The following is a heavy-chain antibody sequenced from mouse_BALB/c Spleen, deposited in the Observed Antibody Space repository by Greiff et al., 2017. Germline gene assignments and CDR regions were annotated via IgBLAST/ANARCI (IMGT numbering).Heavy chain of an antibody. CDR3: ANAGTWNFDV. D-gene: IGHD4-1*01. CDR1: GYAFTNYL. Sequence: VQLQQSGAELVRPGTSVKVSCKASGYAFTNYLIEWVKQRPGQGLEWIGVINPGSGGTNYNEKFKGKATLTADKSSSTAYMQLSSLTSDDSAVYFCANAGTWNFDVWGAGTTVTVSS. CDR2: INPGSGGT. J-gene: IGHJ1*01. V-gene: IGHV1-54*03.